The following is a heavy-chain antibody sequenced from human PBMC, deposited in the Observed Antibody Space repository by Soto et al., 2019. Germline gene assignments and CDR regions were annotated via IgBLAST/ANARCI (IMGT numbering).Heavy chain of an antibody. Sequence: PGESLKISCKVSGYRFTTFWIGWVRQMPGKGLECLGIIYPADSDTRYSPSFQGQVSISADKSISTAYLQWSSLKASDTAMYYCARTDNPSFLFAYWGQGSLVTVSS. CDR3: ARTDNPSFLFAY. D-gene: IGHD1-1*01. CDR1: GYRFTTFW. CDR2: IYPADSDT. V-gene: IGHV5-51*01. J-gene: IGHJ4*02.